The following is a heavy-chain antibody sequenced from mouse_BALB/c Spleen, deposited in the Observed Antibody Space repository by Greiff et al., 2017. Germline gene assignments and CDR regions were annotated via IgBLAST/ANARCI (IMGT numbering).Heavy chain of an antibody. D-gene: IGHD1-1*01. J-gene: IGHJ2*01. CDR3: ARDLDYYGSFDY. V-gene: IGHV5-6-5*01. CDR1: GFTFSSYA. Sequence: DVKLVESGGGLVKPGGSLKLSCAASGFTFSSYAMSWVRQTPEKRLEWVASISSGGSTYYPDSVKGRFTISRDNARNILYLQMSSLRSEDTAMYYCARDLDYYGSFDYWGQGTTLTVSS. CDR2: ISSGGST.